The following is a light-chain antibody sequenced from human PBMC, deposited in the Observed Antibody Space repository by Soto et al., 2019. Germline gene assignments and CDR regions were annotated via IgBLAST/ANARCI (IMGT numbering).Light chain of an antibody. Sequence: QSVLTQPDSVSGSPGQSITISCGGTNDDIGSYSYVAWYQQYPGLATRLLIYDVDHRPSGIPNRFSGSKSGTTASLTISVLLSEVEATYFCSSFTVTTTLIFGGGTKLTVL. J-gene: IGLJ2*01. CDR1: NDDIGSYSY. CDR3: SSFTVTTTLI. V-gene: IGLV2-14*01. CDR2: DVD.